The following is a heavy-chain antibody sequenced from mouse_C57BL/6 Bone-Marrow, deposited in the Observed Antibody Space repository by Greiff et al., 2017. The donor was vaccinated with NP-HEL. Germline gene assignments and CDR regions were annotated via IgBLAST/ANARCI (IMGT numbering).Heavy chain of an antibody. CDR3: ARYYYGSSYVGYWYFDV. CDR2: IYPGDGDT. Sequence: QVQLQQSGAELVKPGASVKISCKASGYAFSSYWMNWVKQRPGKGLEWIGQIYPGDGDTNYNGKFKGKATLTADKSSSTAYMQLSSLTSEDSAVYFCARYYYGSSYVGYWYFDVWGTGTTVTVSS. CDR1: GYAFSSYW. J-gene: IGHJ1*03. D-gene: IGHD1-1*01. V-gene: IGHV1-80*01.